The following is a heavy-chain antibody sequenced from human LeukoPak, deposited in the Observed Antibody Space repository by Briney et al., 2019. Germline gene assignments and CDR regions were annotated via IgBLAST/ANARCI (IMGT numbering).Heavy chain of an antibody. CDR1: GFTFSSYG. CDR2: IRYDGSNK. CDR3: ARGLRQQLDY. Sequence: GGSLRLSCAASGFTFSSYGMHWVRQAPGKGLEWVAFIRYDGSNKYYADSVKGRFTISRDNSKNTLYLQMNSLRAEDTAVYYCARGLRQQLDYWGQGTLVTVSS. J-gene: IGHJ4*02. D-gene: IGHD6-13*01. V-gene: IGHV3-30*02.